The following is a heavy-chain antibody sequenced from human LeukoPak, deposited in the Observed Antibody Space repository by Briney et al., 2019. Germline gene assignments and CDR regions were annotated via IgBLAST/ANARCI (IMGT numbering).Heavy chain of an antibody. Sequence: ASVKVSCKASGDSVRSYGITWVRQAPGQGLEWMGWISDYHGNTNYAQSVQGRVSMTTDTSTSTAYMELRSLRSDDTAVYYCASGVAAAPGYWGQGTLVTVSS. CDR2: ISDYHGNT. V-gene: IGHV1-18*01. CDR3: ASGVAAAPGY. CDR1: GDSVRSYG. J-gene: IGHJ4*02. D-gene: IGHD6-13*01.